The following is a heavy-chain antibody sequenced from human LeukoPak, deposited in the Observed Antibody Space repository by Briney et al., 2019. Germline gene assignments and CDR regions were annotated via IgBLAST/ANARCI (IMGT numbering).Heavy chain of an antibody. Sequence: ASVKVPCTASGYTFTGYYMHWVRQAPGQGLEWMGWINPNSGGTNYAQKFQGRVTMTRDTSISTAYMELSRLRSDDTAVYYCARVLAAAGGYAFDIWGQGTMVTVSS. J-gene: IGHJ3*02. CDR2: INPNSGGT. CDR3: ARVLAAAGGYAFDI. CDR1: GYTFTGYY. D-gene: IGHD6-13*01. V-gene: IGHV1-2*02.